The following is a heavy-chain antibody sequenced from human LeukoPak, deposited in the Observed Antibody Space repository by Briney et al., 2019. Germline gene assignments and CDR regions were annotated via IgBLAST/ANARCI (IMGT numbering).Heavy chain of an antibody. D-gene: IGHD6-13*01. J-gene: IGHJ4*02. CDR1: GYTFSAYY. CDR2: INPNSGGT. V-gene: IGHV1-2*02. Sequence: ASVNVSCTPSGYTFSAYYIHWVRQAPGQGLEWVGWINPNSGGTNYAQKFQGRVTMTRDTSITTSYMELSSLTSDDTAVYYCARASLASAGTRFWGQGTLVTVSS. CDR3: ARASLASAGTRF.